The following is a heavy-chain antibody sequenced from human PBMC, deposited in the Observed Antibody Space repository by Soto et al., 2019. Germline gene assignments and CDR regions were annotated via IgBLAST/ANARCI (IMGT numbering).Heavy chain of an antibody. D-gene: IGHD2-2*01. V-gene: IGHV3-48*03. CDR2: ISSGGSSI. J-gene: IGHJ4*02. CDR1: GFTFSSYE. CDR3: ARDIGVGPAGFDY. Sequence: PGGSLRLSCATSGFTFSSYEMNWVRQAPGKGLEWVSHISSGGSSIYYADSVKGRFTIFRDNAKNSVYLQMNSLRAEDTAVYYCARDIGVGPAGFDYWGQGTLVTVSS.